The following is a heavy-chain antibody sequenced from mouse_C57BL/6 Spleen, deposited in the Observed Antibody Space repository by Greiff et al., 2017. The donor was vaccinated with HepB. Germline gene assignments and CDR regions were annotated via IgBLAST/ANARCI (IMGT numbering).Heavy chain of an antibody. CDR2: ILPGSGST. J-gene: IGHJ2*01. Sequence: VKLQESGAELMKPGASVKLSCKATGYTFTGYWIEWVKQRPGHGLEWIGEILPGSGSTNYNEKFKGKATFTADTSSNTAYMQLSSLTTEDSAIYYCARSSYYYGSSPLYFDYWSQGTTLTVSS. CDR1: GYTFTGYW. D-gene: IGHD1-1*01. V-gene: IGHV1-9*01. CDR3: ARSSYYYGSSPLYFDY.